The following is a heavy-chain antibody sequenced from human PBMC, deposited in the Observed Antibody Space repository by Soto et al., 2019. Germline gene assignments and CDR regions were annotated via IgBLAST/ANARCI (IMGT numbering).Heavy chain of an antibody. CDR1: GSSITSYY. Sequence: QGQLQESGPGLVRPSETLSLTCTVSGSSITSYYWSWIRQSSGKGLEWIGYIHYSGSTNYNPSLESRVTMSIDTSARQFSLRLRSVTAADTAVYYCARLDYYYYLDVWGKGTAVTVSS. CDR3: ARLDYYYYLDV. V-gene: IGHV4-59*12. CDR2: IHYSGST. J-gene: IGHJ6*03.